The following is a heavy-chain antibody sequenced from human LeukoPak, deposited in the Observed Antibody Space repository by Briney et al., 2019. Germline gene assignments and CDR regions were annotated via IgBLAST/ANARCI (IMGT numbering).Heavy chain of an antibody. Sequence: PGGSLRLSCAASGFTFSSYAMHWVRQAPGKGLEWVAVISYDGSNKYYADSVKGRFTISRDNSKNTLYLQMNSLRAEDTAVYYCARDPTYYYGSGSYEKSPDYWGQGTLVTVSS. CDR3: ARDPTYYYGSGSYEKSPDY. V-gene: IGHV3-30-3*01. J-gene: IGHJ4*02. CDR1: GFTFSSYA. CDR2: ISYDGSNK. D-gene: IGHD3-10*01.